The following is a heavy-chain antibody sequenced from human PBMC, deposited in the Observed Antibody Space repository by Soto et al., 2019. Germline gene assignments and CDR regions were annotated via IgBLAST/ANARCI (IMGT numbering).Heavy chain of an antibody. D-gene: IGHD3-22*01. CDR2: ISWNSGYI. J-gene: IGHJ4*02. CDR1: GFTFDDYA. V-gene: IGHV3-9*01. Sequence: EVQLVESGGGLVQPGRSLRLSCAASGFTFDDYAMHWVRQAPGKGLEWVSGISWNSGYIGYADSVKGRFTISRDNAKNSLYLQMNSLGAEDTALYYCAKDVYYYDSSGPITLDYWGQGTLVTVSS. CDR3: AKDVYYYDSSGPITLDY.